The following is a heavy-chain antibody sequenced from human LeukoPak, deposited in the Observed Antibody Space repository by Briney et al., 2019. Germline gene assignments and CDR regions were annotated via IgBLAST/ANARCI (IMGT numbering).Heavy chain of an antibody. J-gene: IGHJ4*02. D-gene: IGHD6-13*01. CDR3: TRDTQPHFDY. Sequence: GGSLRLSCAASGFTFSSYWMHWVRQAPGKGLVWVSCIDSAGTNTYYADSVKGRFTISRDNAKNTLYLQMSSLRVEDTAVYYCTRDTQPHFDYWGQGTLGTASS. CDR2: IDSAGTNT. CDR1: GFTFSSYW. V-gene: IGHV3-74*01.